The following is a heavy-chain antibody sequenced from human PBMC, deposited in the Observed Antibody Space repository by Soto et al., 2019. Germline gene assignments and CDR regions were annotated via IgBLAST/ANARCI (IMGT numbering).Heavy chain of an antibody. CDR3: ARHNGPLYVGYYYDMDV. V-gene: IGHV4-39*01. CDR2: IYYSGYT. J-gene: IGHJ6*02. CDR1: GGSIRSSSYY. D-gene: IGHD3-16*01. Sequence: PSETLSLTCTVPGGSIRSSSYYWGLIRHPPGKGLEWIGSIYYSGYTYYNPSLKSRVTISVDTSKNQFSLKLSSVTAADTAVYYCARHNGPLYVGYYYDMDVWGQGTTVT.